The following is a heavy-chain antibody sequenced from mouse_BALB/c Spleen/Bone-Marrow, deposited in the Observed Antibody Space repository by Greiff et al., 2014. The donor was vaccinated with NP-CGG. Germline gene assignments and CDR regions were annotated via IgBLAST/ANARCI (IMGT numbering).Heavy chain of an antibody. CDR1: GYSFTGYF. Sequence: DVKLVESGPELVKPGASVKMSCKASGYSFTGYFMNWVMQSHGKSLEWIGRINPYNGDTFYNQKFKGKATLTVDKSSSTAHMELRSLASEDSAVYYCARSGYYGSSYFGYWGQGTTLTVSS. J-gene: IGHJ2*01. CDR2: INPYNGDT. CDR3: ARSGYYGSSYFGY. D-gene: IGHD1-1*01. V-gene: IGHV1-20*02.